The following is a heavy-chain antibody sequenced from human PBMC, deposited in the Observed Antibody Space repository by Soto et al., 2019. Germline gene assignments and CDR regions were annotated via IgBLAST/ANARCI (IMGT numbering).Heavy chain of an antibody. V-gene: IGHV3-30*18. CDR3: AKDYCSGGSCYCDY. D-gene: IGHD2-15*01. Sequence: HPGGSLRLSCAASGFTFSSYGMHWVRQAPGKGLEWVAVISYDGSNKYYADSVKGRFTISRDNSKNTLYLQMNSLRAEDTAVYYCAKDYCSGGSCYCDYWGQGTLVTVSS. J-gene: IGHJ4*02. CDR2: ISYDGSNK. CDR1: GFTFSSYG.